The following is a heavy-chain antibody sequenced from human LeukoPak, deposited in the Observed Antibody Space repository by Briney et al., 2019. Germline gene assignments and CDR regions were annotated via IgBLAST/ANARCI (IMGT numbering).Heavy chain of an antibody. D-gene: IGHD5-18*01. CDR2: ISGSGGST. J-gene: IGHJ4*02. V-gene: IGHV3-23*01. Sequence: GGSLRLSCAASGFTFSSYAMSWVRQAPGKGLEWVSAISGSGGSTYYADSVKGRFTISRDNAKNSLYLQMNSLRAEDTAVYYCARDAGYGYDRFDYWGQGTQVTVSS. CDR3: ARDAGYGYDRFDY. CDR1: GFTFSSYA.